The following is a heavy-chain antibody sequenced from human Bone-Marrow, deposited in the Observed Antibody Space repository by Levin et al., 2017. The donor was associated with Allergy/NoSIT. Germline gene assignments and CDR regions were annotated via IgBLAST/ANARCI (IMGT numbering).Heavy chain of an antibody. CDR3: ATTPKAAPMIYYYGMAV. J-gene: IGHJ6*02. D-gene: IGHD6-25*01. CDR1: GYSLSEVS. V-gene: IGHV1-24*01. Sequence: GESLKISCKIFGYSLSEVSIYWVRQAPGGGLEWMGGYDPEEGEATSEQKFQGRVTMTEDTSTDTAHMELRSLTSEDTAVYFCATTPKAAPMIYYYGMAVWGQGTSVSVSS. CDR2: YDPEEGEA.